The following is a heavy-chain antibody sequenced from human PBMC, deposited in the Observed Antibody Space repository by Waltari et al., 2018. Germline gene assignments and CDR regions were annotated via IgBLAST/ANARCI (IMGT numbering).Heavy chain of an antibody. CDR3: ARGPSANSYYYYYMDV. J-gene: IGHJ6*03. V-gene: IGHV1-69*01. CDR2: IIPILTTA. CDR1: GGTFSRSA. Sequence: QVQLVQSGAEVKMPGSSVKVSCKASGGTFSRSAISWVRQAPGQGLEWMGGIIPILTTANYSRNFQGRVTITADESTTTAYMEWSSLRSEDTAVYFCARGPSANSYYYYYMDVWGKGTTVTVSS.